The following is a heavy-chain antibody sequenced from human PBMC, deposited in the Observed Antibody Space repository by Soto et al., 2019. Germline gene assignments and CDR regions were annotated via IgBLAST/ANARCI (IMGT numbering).Heavy chain of an antibody. J-gene: IGHJ6*02. CDR2: ISSSSSYI. CDR3: AREGWIQLGYGMDV. D-gene: IGHD5-18*01. V-gene: IGHV3-21*01. Sequence: GGSLRLSCAASGVTFSSYSMNWVRQAPGKGLEWVSSISSSSSYIYYADSVKGRFTISRDNAKNSLYLQMNSLRAEDTAVYYCAREGWIQLGYGMDVWGQGTTXTV. CDR1: GVTFSSYS.